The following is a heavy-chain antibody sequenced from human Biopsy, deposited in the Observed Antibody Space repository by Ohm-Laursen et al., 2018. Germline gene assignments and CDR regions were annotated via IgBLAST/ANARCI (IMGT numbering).Heavy chain of an antibody. Sequence: SLRLSCTASGFTFSSYAMNWVRQAPGKGLEWVSAISVSADTTYYTDSVRGRFTVSRDNSQNTLYLQINSLRAEDTAISYCAEGRVGNSGSIANWGQGTMVIVSS. CDR3: AEGRVGNSGSIAN. D-gene: IGHD6-6*01. CDR1: GFTFSSYA. CDR2: ISVSADTT. V-gene: IGHV3-23*01. J-gene: IGHJ3*01.